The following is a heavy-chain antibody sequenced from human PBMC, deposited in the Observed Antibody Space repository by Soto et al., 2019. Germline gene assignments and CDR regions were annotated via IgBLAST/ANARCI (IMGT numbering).Heavy chain of an antibody. CDR2: IYYSGST. V-gene: IGHV4-59*02. J-gene: IGHJ4*02. CDR3: ARDRDGYNYFDY. Sequence: PSETLSLTCTVSGGSVTSYYWNWIRQPPGKGLEWIGYIYYSGSTNYNPSLKSRVSLSVDTSKNQFSLKVYSVTAADTAVYYCARDRDGYNYFDYWGQGTLVTVSS. CDR1: GGSVTSYY. D-gene: IGHD5-12*01.